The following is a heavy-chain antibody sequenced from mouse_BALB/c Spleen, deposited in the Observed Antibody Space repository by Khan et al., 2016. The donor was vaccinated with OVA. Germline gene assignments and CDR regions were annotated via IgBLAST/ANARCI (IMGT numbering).Heavy chain of an antibody. J-gene: IGHJ2*01. V-gene: IGHV1S136*01. CDR3: ARNYRYDVYFDY. CDR2: IYPYNDGT. D-gene: IGHD2-14*01. CDR1: GYTFTSYV. Sequence: EVQLQESGPELVKPGASVKMSCKVSGYTFTSYVMHWMKQKPGEGLEWIGYIYPYNDGTKYNEKFKGKATLTSDTSSSTAYMELSSLTSEDSAVYYCARNYRYDVYFDYWGQGTTLTVSS.